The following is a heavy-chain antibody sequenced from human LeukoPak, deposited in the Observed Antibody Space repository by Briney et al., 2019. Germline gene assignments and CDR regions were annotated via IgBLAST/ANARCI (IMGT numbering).Heavy chain of an antibody. J-gene: IGHJ4*02. CDR1: GASITSYY. Sequence: SETLSLTCTVSGASITSYYWNWLRQPPGKGLEWLGYFYYSGSDNYNPSLKSRITISVDTSKNQFSLKLSSVTAADTAVYYCVRGYCSGATCYHFDYWGQGTLVTVSS. CDR3: VRGYCSGATCYHFDY. V-gene: IGHV4-59*01. CDR2: FYYSGSD. D-gene: IGHD2-15*01.